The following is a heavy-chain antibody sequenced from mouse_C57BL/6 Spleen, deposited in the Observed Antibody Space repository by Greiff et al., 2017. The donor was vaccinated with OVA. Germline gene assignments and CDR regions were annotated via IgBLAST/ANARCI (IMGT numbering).Heavy chain of an antibody. J-gene: IGHJ4*01. D-gene: IGHD2-14*01. Sequence: EVQLVESGGGLVKPGGSLKLSCAASGFTFSSYAMSWVRQTPEKRLEWVATISDGGSYTYYPDNVKGRFTISRDNAKNNLYLQMSHLKSEDTAMYYCARDRGTTNAMDYWGQGTSVTVSS. CDR1: GFTFSSYA. V-gene: IGHV5-4*01. CDR3: ARDRGTTNAMDY. CDR2: ISDGGSYT.